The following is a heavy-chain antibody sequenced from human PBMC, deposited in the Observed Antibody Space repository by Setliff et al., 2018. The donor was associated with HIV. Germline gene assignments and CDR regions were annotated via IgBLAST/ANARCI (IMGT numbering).Heavy chain of an antibody. V-gene: IGHV1-18*01. CDR3: ARDVSGFDLFSSYMDV. CDR2: VSPYNGNT. Sequence: ASVKVSCKTSGYTFTTYGITWVRQAPGQGLEWMGWVSPYNGNTDYAQKVQGRVTMTTDTSTSTAYMELRSLRSDDTAVYYCARDVSGFDLFSSYMDVWGKGTTVTVSS. J-gene: IGHJ6*03. D-gene: IGHD3-9*01. CDR1: GYTFTTYG.